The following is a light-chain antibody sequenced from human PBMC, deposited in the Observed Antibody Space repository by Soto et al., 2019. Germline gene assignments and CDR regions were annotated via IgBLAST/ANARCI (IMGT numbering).Light chain of an antibody. J-gene: IGKJ2*01. V-gene: IGKV3-15*01. CDR1: QSLDYN. CDR3: QQYSHRPPYT. Sequence: EIVMTQSPATLSVSLGERATLSCRAGQSLDYNLAWYQQKPGQAPRLLIYGASARTTGVPARFSGSGSETEFTLTISSVQSADCAVYFCQQYSHRPPYTFGQGTKLEIK. CDR2: GAS.